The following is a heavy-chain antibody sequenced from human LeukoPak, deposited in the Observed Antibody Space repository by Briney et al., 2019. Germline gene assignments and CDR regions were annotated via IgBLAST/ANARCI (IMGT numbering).Heavy chain of an antibody. D-gene: IGHD3-10*01. CDR2: IWYDGSNK. Sequence: GGSLRLSCAASGFTFSSYGMHWVRQAPGKGLEWVAVIWYDGSNKYYADSVKGRFTISRDNSKNTLYLQMNSLRAEDTAVYYCARDPAPMVRGVISPNWFDPWGQGTLDTVSS. J-gene: IGHJ5*02. CDR1: GFTFSSYG. CDR3: ARDPAPMVRGVISPNWFDP. V-gene: IGHV3-33*01.